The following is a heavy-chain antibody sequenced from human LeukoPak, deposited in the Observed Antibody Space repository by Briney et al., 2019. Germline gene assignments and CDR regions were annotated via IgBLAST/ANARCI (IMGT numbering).Heavy chain of an antibody. J-gene: IGHJ4*02. CDR2: VDPEDGET. Sequence: ASVKVSCKVSGYTFTVYYMHWVQQAPGKGLEWMGLVDPEDGETIYAEKFQGRVTITADTSTDTAYMELSSLRSEDTAVYYCATLPPVAVVVPAATIPSGPGDYWGQGTLVTVSS. D-gene: IGHD2-2*01. CDR1: GYTFTVYY. CDR3: ATLPPVAVVVPAATIPSGPGDY. V-gene: IGHV1-69-2*01.